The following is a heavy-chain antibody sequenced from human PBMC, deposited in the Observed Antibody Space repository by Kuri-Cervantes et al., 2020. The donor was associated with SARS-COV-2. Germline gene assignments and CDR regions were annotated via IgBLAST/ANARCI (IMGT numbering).Heavy chain of an antibody. CDR2: ISSSSSTI. D-gene: IGHD3-3*01. J-gene: IGHJ6*02. CDR3: ARDLLNVWSGYYYYYGMDV. CDR1: GFTFSSYS. V-gene: IGHV3-48*02. Sequence: GGSLRLSCAASGFTFSSYSMNWVRQAPGKGLEWVSYISSSSSTIYYADSVKGRFTISRDNAKNLLYLQMNSLRDEDTAVYYCARDLLNVWSGYYYYYGMDVWGQGTTVTVSS.